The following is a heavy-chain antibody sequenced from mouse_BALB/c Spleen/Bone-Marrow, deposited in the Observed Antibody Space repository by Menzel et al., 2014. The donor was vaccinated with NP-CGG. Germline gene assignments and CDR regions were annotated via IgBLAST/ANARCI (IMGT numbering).Heavy chain of an antibody. Sequence: GVELVKPGASGKLSCNSSCYTFTSYWRHWVKQWPGQGLEWIGEIILSNVRTNYNEKFKSKATPTVDKSSNTAYMQLSSLTSEDSAVYYCARWILQYFDVWGAGTPVPVSS. V-gene: IGHV1S81*02. J-gene: IGHJ1*01. CDR2: IILSNVRT. CDR3: ARWILQYFDV. CDR1: CYTFTSYW. D-gene: IGHD2-3*01.